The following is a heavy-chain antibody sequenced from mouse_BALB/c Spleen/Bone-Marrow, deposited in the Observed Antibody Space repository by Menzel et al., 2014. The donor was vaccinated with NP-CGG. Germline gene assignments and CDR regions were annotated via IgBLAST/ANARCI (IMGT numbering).Heavy chain of an antibody. CDR1: GYAFSSYW. D-gene: IGHD1-1*01. V-gene: IGHV1-80*01. CDR3: ARRGYYYGSSYVDY. J-gene: IGHJ2*01. Sequence: QVQLQQPGAELVRPGSSVKISCKASGYAFSSYWMNWVKRRPGQGLEWIGQIYPGDGDTNYNGKFKGKATLTADKSSSTAYMQLSSLTSEDSAVYFCARRGYYYGSSYVDYWGQGTTLTVSS. CDR2: IYPGDGDT.